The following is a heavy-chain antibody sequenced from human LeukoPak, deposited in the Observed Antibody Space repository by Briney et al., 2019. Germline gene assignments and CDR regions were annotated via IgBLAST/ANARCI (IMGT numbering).Heavy chain of an antibody. CDR3: ARAFPDIVATPVIDY. J-gene: IGHJ4*02. Sequence: ASVKVSCKASGYTFTGYYMHWVRQAPGQGLELKGWINPNSGGTNYAQKFQGRVTMTRDTSISTAYMELSRLRSDDTAVYYCARAFPDIVATPVIDYWGQGTPVTVSS. V-gene: IGHV1-2*02. D-gene: IGHD5-12*01. CDR2: INPNSGGT. CDR1: GYTFTGYY.